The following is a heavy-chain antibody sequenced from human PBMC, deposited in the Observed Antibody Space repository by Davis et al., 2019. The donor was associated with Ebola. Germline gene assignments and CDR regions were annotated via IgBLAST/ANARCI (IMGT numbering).Heavy chain of an antibody. CDR1: GGSFSGYY. V-gene: IGHV4-34*01. Sequence: MPSETLSLTCAVYGGSFSGYYWSWIRQPPGKGLEWIGEINHSGSTNYNPSLKSRVTISVDTSKNQFSLKLSSVTAADTAVYYCARRTLGYCSSTRWYSPFHYWGQGTLVTVSS. D-gene: IGHD2-2*01. CDR3: ARRTLGYCSSTRWYSPFHY. J-gene: IGHJ4*02. CDR2: INHSGST.